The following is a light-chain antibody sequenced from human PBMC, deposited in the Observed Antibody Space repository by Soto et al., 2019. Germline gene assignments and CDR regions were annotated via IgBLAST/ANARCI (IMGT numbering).Light chain of an antibody. J-gene: IGKJ2*01. V-gene: IGKV3-11*01. CDR2: DAS. CDR1: QSVSSY. Sequence: IVLTQSSATLFLYPGERANLSCRASQSVSSYLAWYQQKPGQAPRLLIFDASNRTTGIPARFSGSRSGTDFTITISNLEPEYFAVYYCQQRSNWPPYTFGQGTKLEIK. CDR3: QQRSNWPPYT.